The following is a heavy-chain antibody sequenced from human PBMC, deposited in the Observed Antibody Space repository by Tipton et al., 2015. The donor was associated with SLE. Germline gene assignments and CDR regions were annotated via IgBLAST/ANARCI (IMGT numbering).Heavy chain of an antibody. CDR3: ARGGDDAFDI. D-gene: IGHD7-27*01. Sequence: TRSLTCAVYGGSFSGYYWSWIRQPPGKGLEWIGEINHSGSTNYNPSLKSRVTISVDTSKNQFSLKLSSVTAADTAVYYCARGGDDAFDIWGQGTMVTVSS. CDR1: GGSFSGYY. CDR2: INHSGST. J-gene: IGHJ3*02. V-gene: IGHV4-34*01.